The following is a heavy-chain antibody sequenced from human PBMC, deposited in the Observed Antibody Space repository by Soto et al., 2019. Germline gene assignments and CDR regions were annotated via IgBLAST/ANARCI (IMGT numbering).Heavy chain of an antibody. J-gene: IGHJ3*02. V-gene: IGHV3-11*01. CDR3: ARAGGWYGNDAFDI. Sequence: GVPKILSCAAAGRTFSYYGMSWIRQDPGKGLEWVSYISSSGSTIYYADSVKGRFTISRDNAKNSLYLQMNSLRAEDTAVYYCARAGGWYGNDAFDIWGQGTMVTVSS. CDR2: ISSSGSTI. D-gene: IGHD6-19*01. CDR1: GRTFSYYG.